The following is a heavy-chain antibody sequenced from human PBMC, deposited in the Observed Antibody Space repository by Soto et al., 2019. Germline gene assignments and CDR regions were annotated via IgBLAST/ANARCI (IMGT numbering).Heavy chain of an antibody. Sequence: QLQLQESGPGLVKPSETLSLTCTVSGGSISSSSDYWGWIRQPPGKGLEWIGSIYYSGNTYYNPSLKSRVTISVDTSKNQFSLKLSSVTAADTAVYYCARRPTTGTTVQHFDYWGQGTLVTVSS. J-gene: IGHJ4*02. CDR3: ARRPTTGTTVQHFDY. CDR2: IYYSGNT. D-gene: IGHD1-1*01. V-gene: IGHV4-39*01. CDR1: GGSISSSSDY.